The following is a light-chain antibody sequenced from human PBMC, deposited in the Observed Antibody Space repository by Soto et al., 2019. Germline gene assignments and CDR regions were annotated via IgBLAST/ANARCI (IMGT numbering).Light chain of an antibody. CDR2: GAS. V-gene: IGKV3-20*01. CDR3: QQYGTSGT. J-gene: IGKJ1*01. Sequence: RWKRVPPPCRASQSISSSYVAWYQQRPGQAPRLLIYGASSRATGIPNMFSGSGSRTDFTLTISSLQSEDCAFYYCQQYGTSGTFGLATEVDI. CDR1: QSISSSY.